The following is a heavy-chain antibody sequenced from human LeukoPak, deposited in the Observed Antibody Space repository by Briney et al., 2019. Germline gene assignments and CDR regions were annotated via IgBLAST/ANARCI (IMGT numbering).Heavy chain of an antibody. CDR2: IIPIFGTA. CDR1: GGTFSSYA. J-gene: IGHJ4*02. D-gene: IGHD2-15*01. Sequence: VASVKVSCKASGGTFSSYAISWVRQAPGQGLEWMGGIIPIFGTANYAQKFQGRVTITADESTSTAYMELSSLRSEDTAVYYCARDGNCSGGSCSGRFDYWGQGTLVTVSS. V-gene: IGHV1-69*01. CDR3: ARDGNCSGGSCSGRFDY.